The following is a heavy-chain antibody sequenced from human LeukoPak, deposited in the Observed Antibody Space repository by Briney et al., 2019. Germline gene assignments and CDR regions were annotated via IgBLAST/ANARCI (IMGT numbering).Heavy chain of an antibody. CDR1: GYTLTELS. CDR3: ATPDYYDGSGYYDLDY. D-gene: IGHD3-22*01. Sequence: GASVKVSCKVSGYTLTELSMHWVRQAPGKGLEWMGGFDPEDGETIYPQKFQGRVTMTEDTSTDTAYMELSSLRSEDTAVYYCATPDYYDGSGYYDLDYWGQGTLVTVSS. J-gene: IGHJ4*02. V-gene: IGHV1-24*01. CDR2: FDPEDGET.